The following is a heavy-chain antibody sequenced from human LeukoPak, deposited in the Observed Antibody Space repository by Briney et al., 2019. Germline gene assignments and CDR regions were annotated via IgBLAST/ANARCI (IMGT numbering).Heavy chain of an antibody. V-gene: IGHV3-7*01. CDR2: IKQDGSEK. CDR3: AELGITMIGGV. Sequence: GGSLRLSCAASGFTFSSYSMGWVRQAPGKGLEWVANIKQDGSEKNYVGSVKGRFTISRDNAKNSLYLQMNSLRAEDTAVYYCAELGITMIGGVWGKGTTVTISS. D-gene: IGHD3-10*02. CDR1: GFTFSSYS. J-gene: IGHJ6*04.